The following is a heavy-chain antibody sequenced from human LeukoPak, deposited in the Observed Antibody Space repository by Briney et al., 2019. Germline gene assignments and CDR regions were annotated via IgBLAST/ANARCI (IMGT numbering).Heavy chain of an antibody. D-gene: IGHD6-13*01. J-gene: IGHJ3*02. V-gene: IGHV3-33*01. CDR1: GFTFSSYG. CDR3: ARVSSIAAAGTKGAFDI. CDR2: IWYDGSNK. Sequence: GRSPRLSCAASGFTFSSYGMHWVRQAPGKGLEWVAVIWYDGSNKYYADSVKGGFTISRDNSKNTLYLQMNSLRAEDTAVYYCARVSSIAAAGTKGAFDIWGQGTMVTVSS.